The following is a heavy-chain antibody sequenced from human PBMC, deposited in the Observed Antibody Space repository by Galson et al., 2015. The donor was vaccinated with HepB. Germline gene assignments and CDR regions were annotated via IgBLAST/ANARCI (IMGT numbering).Heavy chain of an antibody. J-gene: IGHJ4*02. CDR1: GYTFTSYA. V-gene: IGHV1-3*04. CDR2: INTGNGNT. D-gene: IGHD5-18*01. CDR3: ARGDGYSYGYDLNY. Sequence: SLKVSCKASGYTFTSYAMHWVRQAPGQRLEWMGCINTGNGNTKYSQKLQGRVTITRDTSASTAYMELSSLRSEDTAVYYCARGDGYSYGYDLNYWGQGTLVTVSS.